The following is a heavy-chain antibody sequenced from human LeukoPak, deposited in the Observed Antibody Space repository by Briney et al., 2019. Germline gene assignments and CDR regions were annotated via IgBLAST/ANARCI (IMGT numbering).Heavy chain of an antibody. CDR1: GGTFSSYA. J-gene: IGHJ4*02. Sequence: ASVKVSCKASGGTFSSYAISWVRHARGQGLEWMGSIIPILGIANYAQKFQGRVTITADKSTSTAYMELSSLRSEDTAVYYCASGDRRDGYNSPGNFDYWGQGTLVTVSS. CDR3: ASGDRRDGYNSPGNFDY. D-gene: IGHD5-24*01. V-gene: IGHV1-69*04. CDR2: IIPILGIA.